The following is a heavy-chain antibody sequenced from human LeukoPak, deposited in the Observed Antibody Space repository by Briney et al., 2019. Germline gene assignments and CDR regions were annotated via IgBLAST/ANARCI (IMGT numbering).Heavy chain of an antibody. D-gene: IGHD1-26*01. CDR2: MNPNSGNT. CDR3: ARGELVGVGATSAGWFDP. V-gene: IGHV1-8*01. Sequence: PWASVKVSCKASGYTFTSYDINWVRQATGQGLEWMGWMNPNSGNTGYAQKFQGRVTMTRNTSISTAYMELSRLRSDDTAVYYCARGELVGVGATSAGWFDPWGQGTLVTVSS. J-gene: IGHJ5*02. CDR1: GYTFTSYD.